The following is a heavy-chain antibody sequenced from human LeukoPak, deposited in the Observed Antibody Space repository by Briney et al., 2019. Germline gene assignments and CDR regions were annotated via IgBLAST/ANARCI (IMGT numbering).Heavy chain of an antibody. CDR1: GFTFSDYY. D-gene: IGHD2-21*02. V-gene: IGHV3-11*04. J-gene: IGHJ4*02. CDR2: IGRSGTTI. CDR3: ARDRNCGGDCYSGIDY. Sequence: GGSLRLSCAASGFTFSDYYMSWIRQAPGKGLEWVSYIGRSGTTIHYADSVKGRFTSSWDNAKKSLYLQMNSLRAEDTAVYYCARDRNCGGDCYSGIDYWGQGTLVTVSS.